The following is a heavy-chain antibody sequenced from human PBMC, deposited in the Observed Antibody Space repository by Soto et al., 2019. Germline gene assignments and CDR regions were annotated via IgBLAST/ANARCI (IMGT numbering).Heavy chain of an antibody. V-gene: IGHV3-21*01. D-gene: IGHD3-22*01. J-gene: IGHJ6*02. Sequence: GGSLRLSCAASGFTFSSYSMNWVRQAPGEGLEWVSSISSSSSYIYYADSVKGRFTISRDNAKNSLYLQMNSLRAEDTAVYYCARDQMGYSAYYYYYGMDVWGQGTTVTVSS. CDR2: ISSSSSYI. CDR1: GFTFSSYS. CDR3: ARDQMGYSAYYYYYGMDV.